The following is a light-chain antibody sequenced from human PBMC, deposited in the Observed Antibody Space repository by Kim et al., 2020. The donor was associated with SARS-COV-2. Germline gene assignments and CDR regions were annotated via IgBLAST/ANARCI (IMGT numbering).Light chain of an antibody. V-gene: IGKV3-20*01. Sequence: PGERATLSCRASESLSSKYLAWYQQKPGQTPRLLIYGASSGATGIPDRFSGSGSGTDFTLIISGLEPEDSAVYYCQQYGSSSLAFGGGTKVDIK. CDR3: QQYGSSSLA. CDR2: GAS. J-gene: IGKJ4*01. CDR1: ESLSSKY.